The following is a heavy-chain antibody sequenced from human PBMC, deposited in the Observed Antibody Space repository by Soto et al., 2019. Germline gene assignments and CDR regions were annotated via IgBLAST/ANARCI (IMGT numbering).Heavy chain of an antibody. CDR2: ISSSSRYI. V-gene: IGHV3-21*01. CDR3: AGASSYGTYYFDY. D-gene: IGHD5-18*01. CDR1: GFTFNSYS. Sequence: PGGSLRLSCAASGFTFNSYSMNWVRQAPGRGLEWVSSISSSSRYIYYADSLKGRFTVSRDNAKNSLYLQMNSLRADDTAMSYCAGASSYGTYYFDYWGQGTLVTVSS. J-gene: IGHJ4*02.